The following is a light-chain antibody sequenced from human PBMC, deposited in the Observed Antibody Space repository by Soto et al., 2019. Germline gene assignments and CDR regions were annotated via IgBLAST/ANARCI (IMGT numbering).Light chain of an antibody. CDR3: QQYGSSYT. CDR1: QSISSNV. J-gene: IGKJ2*01. V-gene: IGKV3-20*01. CDR2: GAS. Sequence: ENVLTQSPGTLSLSPGERATLSCRASQSISSNVLAWYQQKPGQAPRLLIYGASNKIPGIPDRFSGSGSGTDFTLTISRLEPEDFAVYYCQQYGSSYTFGQGTKREIK.